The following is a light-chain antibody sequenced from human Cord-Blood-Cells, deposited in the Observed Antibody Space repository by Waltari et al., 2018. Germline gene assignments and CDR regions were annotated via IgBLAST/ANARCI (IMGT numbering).Light chain of an antibody. Sequence: QSALTQPRPVSGSPGQSVTIPCTGTSSAVGGYNYVSWYQQHPGKAPKLMIYDVSKRPSGVPDRFSGSKSGNTASLTISGLQAEDEADYYCCSYAGSYTYVFGTGTKVTVL. J-gene: IGLJ1*01. CDR3: CSYAGSYTYV. V-gene: IGLV2-11*01. CDR2: DVS. CDR1: SSAVGGYNY.